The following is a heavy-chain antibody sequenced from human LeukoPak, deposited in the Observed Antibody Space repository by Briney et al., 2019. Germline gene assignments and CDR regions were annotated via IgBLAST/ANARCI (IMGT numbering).Heavy chain of an antibody. CDR2: IKQDGSEK. Sequence: PGGSLRLSCAAPGFTFSTYWMSWVRQSPGRGLEWVAHIKQDGSEKYYVDSVKGRFTISRDNAKNSLYLQMNSLRAEDTALYYCARDRISSAWYHQGPPDYWGQGTLVTVSS. J-gene: IGHJ4*02. D-gene: IGHD6-19*01. V-gene: IGHV3-7*01. CDR1: GFTFSTYW. CDR3: ARDRISSAWYHQGPPDY.